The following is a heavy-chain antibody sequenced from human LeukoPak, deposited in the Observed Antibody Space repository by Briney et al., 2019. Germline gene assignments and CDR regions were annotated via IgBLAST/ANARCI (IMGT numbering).Heavy chain of an antibody. J-gene: IGHJ3*02. CDR2: IYYSGST. Sequence: SETLSLTCTVSGGSISSNNYNWGWIRQPPGKGLEWIGNIYYSGSTYYNPSLKSRVTISVDTSKNQFSLKLSSVTAADTAVYYCARDLIYYDSSGYHNDAFDIWGQGTMVTVSS. CDR3: ARDLIYYDSSGYHNDAFDI. D-gene: IGHD3-22*01. V-gene: IGHV4-39*07. CDR1: GGSISSNNYN.